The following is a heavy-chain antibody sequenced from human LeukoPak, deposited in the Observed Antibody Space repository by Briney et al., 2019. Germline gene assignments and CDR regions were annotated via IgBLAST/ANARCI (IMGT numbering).Heavy chain of an antibody. Sequence: GGSLRLSCAASGFTFSSYWMSWVRQAPGKGLEWVANIKQDGSGKYYVDSVRGRFTISRDNSKNTLYLQMNSLRGEDTAVYYCARDPRGPTGYDHSGRDSFDYWGQGTLVTVSS. CDR3: ARDPRGPTGYDHSGRDSFDY. J-gene: IGHJ4*02. V-gene: IGHV3-7*01. CDR1: GFTFSSYW. CDR2: IKQDGSGK. D-gene: IGHD3-22*01.